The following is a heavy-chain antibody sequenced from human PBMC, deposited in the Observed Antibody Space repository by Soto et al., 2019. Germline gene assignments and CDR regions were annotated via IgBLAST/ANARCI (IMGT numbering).Heavy chain of an antibody. D-gene: IGHD6-13*01. V-gene: IGHV3-33*01. CDR1: GFTFSSYG. CDR2: IWYDGSNK. J-gene: IGHJ6*03. Sequence: GGSLRLSCAASGFTFSSYGMHWVRQAPGKGLEWVAVIWYDGSNKYYADSVKGRFTISRDNSKNTLYLQMNSLRAEDTAVYYCARSWRAAAGTFYYYYYYMDVWGKGTTVTVSS. CDR3: ARSWRAAAGTFYYYYYYMDV.